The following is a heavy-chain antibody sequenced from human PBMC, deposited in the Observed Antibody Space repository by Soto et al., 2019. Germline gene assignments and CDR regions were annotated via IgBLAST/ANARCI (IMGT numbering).Heavy chain of an antibody. CDR3: ARDPIPPNYYYMAV. J-gene: IGHJ6*03. V-gene: IGHV6-1*01. D-gene: IGHD2-2*02. CDR2: TYYRSTWYS. CDR1: GDSVSSNSAA. Sequence: PSQTLSLTCAISGDSVSSNSAAWNWIRLSPSRGLEWLGRTYYRSTWYSDYAVSVKSRITINADTSKNQFSLHLSSVTPEDTAVNYCARDPIPPNYYYMAVWGKGTTVTVSS.